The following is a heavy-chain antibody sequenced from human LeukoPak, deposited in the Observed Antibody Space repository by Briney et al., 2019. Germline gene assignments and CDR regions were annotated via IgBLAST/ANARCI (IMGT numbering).Heavy chain of an antibody. CDR3: AHSKRGGGYYINAFAV. CDR1: GASTSAYY. J-gene: IGHJ3*01. V-gene: IGHV4-59*01. Sequence: KPSETLSLTCTVSGASTSAYYWSWIRQPPGKGLEWIGYSYSGGNANYNPSPKTRVTISIDTSENQFSLRLTSVTAADTAVYFCAHSKRGGGYYINAFAVWGQGTLVTISS. CDR2: SYSGGNA. D-gene: IGHD1-26*01.